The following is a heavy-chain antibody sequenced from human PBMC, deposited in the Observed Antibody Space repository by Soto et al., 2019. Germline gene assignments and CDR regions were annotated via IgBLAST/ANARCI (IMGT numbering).Heavy chain of an antibody. J-gene: IGHJ6*02. Sequence: QVQLVQSGAEVKKPGSSVKVSCKASGGTFSSYAISWVRQAPGQGLEWMGGIIPIFGTANYAQKFQGRVTITADEYTSTAYMELSSLRSDDTAVYYCARERDYSLVSGYYYGMDVWGQGTTVTVSS. CDR3: ARERDYSLVSGYYYGMDV. V-gene: IGHV1-69*01. CDR1: GGTFSSYA. CDR2: IIPIFGTA. D-gene: IGHD4-4*01.